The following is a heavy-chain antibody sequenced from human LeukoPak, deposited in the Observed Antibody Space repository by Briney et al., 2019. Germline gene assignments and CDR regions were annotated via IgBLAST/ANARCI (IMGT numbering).Heavy chain of an antibody. CDR3: AREINGNYAFDY. D-gene: IGHD4-17*01. V-gene: IGHV3-21*01. Sequence: GGSLRLSCAASGFTFSSYNMDWVRQAPGKGLEWVSSISNSGSHMYYADSMKGRFTIPRDNAKNSLYLQMNSLRAEDTATYYCAREINGNYAFDYWGQGTLVTVSS. CDR1: GFTFSSYN. J-gene: IGHJ4*02. CDR2: ISNSGSHM.